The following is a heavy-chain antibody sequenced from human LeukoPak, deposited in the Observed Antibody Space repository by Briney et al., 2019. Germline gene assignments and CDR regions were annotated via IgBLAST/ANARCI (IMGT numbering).Heavy chain of an antibody. CDR1: GGSFSGYY. V-gene: IGHV4-34*01. D-gene: IGHD3-16*02. CDR3: ARGVYYGYVWGSYRYYFDY. J-gene: IGHJ4*02. CDR2: INHSGST. Sequence: SETLSLTCAVYGGSFSGYYWSWIRQPPGKGLEWIGEINHSGSTNYNPSLKSRVTISVDTSKNQFSLKLSSVTAADTAVYYCARGVYYGYVWGSYRYYFDYWGQGTLVTVSS.